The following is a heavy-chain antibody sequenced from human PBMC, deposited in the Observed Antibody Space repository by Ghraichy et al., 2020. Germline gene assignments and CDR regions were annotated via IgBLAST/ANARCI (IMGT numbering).Heavy chain of an antibody. V-gene: IGHV3-48*01. D-gene: IGHD3-22*01. CDR2: ISSSSSTI. Sequence: GGSLRLSCAASGFTFSSYSMNWVRQAPGKGLEWVSYISSSSSTIYYADSVKGRFTISRDNAKNSLYLQMNSLRAEDTAVYYCARDLRRSTSDSSGYYYYYYYYGMDVWGQGTTVTVSS. CDR3: ARDLRRSTSDSSGYYYYYYYYGMDV. J-gene: IGHJ6*02. CDR1: GFTFSSYS.